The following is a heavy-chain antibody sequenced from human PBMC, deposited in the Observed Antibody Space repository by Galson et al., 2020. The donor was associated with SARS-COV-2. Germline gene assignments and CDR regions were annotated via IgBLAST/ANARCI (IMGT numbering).Heavy chain of an antibody. Sequence: ASETLSLTCTVSGYSISSGYYWMWIRQSPEKGLAWIANIHRSGSTYYKPSLNSRATISVDTSKNQFSLRLTSMTAADTAVYYCARQVVAKTYYFDDWGQGVLDTVSS. J-gene: IGHJ4*02. CDR3: ARQVVAKTYYFDD. D-gene: IGHD2-15*01. CDR1: GYSISSGYY. V-gene: IGHV4-38-2*02. CDR2: IHRSGST.